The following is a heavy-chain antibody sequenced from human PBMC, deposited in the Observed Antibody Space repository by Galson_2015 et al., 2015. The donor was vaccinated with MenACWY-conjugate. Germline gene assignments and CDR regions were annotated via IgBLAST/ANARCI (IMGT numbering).Heavy chain of an antibody. CDR1: GYTFTSYY. CDR2: INPSGGST. D-gene: IGHD4-17*01. CDR3: ARDPFNDYGDYGRDY. Sequence: SVKVSCKASGYTFTSYYMHWVRQAPGQGLEWMGIINPSGGSTSYAQKFQGRVTMTRDTSTSTVYMELSSLRSEDTAVYYCARDPFNDYGDYGRDYWGQGTLVTVSS. J-gene: IGHJ4*02. V-gene: IGHV1-46*01.